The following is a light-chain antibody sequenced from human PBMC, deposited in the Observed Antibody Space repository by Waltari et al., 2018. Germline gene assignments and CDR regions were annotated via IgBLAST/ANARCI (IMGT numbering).Light chain of an antibody. CDR1: PGSLSTTSY. CDR2: KAN. J-gene: IGLJ3*02. Sequence: QTVVTQEQSLSVSPGGTVTLTCALSPGSLSTTSYSTWYQQTPGHAPRTLVYKANARSSGVPDRFSGSILGNTAALTITGAQADDESDYYCALYMGSGIWVFGGGTRLTVL. CDR3: ALYMGSGIWV. V-gene: IGLV8-61*01.